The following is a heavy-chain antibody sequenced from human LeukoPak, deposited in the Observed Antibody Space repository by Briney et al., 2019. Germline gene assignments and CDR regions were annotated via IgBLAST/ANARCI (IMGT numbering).Heavy chain of an antibody. Sequence: ASVKVSCKASGFTFTSSAMQWVRQARGQRLEWIGWIVVGSGNTNYAQKFQERVTITRDMSTSTAYMELSSLRSEDTAVYYCAADWVVRYPIRYYGMDVWGQGTTVTVSS. CDR3: AADWVVRYPIRYYGMDV. CDR1: GFTFTSSA. V-gene: IGHV1-58*02. CDR2: IVVGSGNT. J-gene: IGHJ6*02. D-gene: IGHD3-10*01.